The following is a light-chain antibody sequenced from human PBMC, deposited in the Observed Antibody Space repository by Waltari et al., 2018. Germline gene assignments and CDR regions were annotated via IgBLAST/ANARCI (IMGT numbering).Light chain of an antibody. CDR2: DTS. V-gene: IGLV7-46*01. CDR1: TGAVTSGHY. J-gene: IGLJ3*02. CDR3: LLYYSGVRV. Sequence: QAVVTQEPSLTVSPGGTVTLTCGSSTGAVTSGHYPYWFHQKPGQAPRTLIYDTSTKHSWTPARFSGSLLGGKAALTLSGAQPEDDAEYYCLLYYSGVRVFGGGTKLTVL.